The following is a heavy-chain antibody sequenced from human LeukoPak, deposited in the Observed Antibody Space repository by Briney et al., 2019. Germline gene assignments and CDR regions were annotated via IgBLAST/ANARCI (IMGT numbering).Heavy chain of an antibody. CDR3: ARGIYAYYYDSSGSGGYAY. CDR1: GYTFTSYD. J-gene: IGHJ4*02. CDR2: MNPNSGNT. D-gene: IGHD3-22*01. V-gene: IGHV1-8*01. Sequence: ASVKVSCKASGYTFTSYDINWVRQATGQGLEWMGWMNPNSGNTGYAQKFQGRVTMTRNTSISTAYMELSSLRSEDTAVYYCARGIYAYYYDSSGSGGYAYWGQGTLVTVSS.